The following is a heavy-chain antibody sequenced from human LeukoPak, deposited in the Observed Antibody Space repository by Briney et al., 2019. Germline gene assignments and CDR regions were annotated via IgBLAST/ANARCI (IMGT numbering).Heavy chain of an antibody. CDR3: ARSQARGDNWFDP. Sequence: GGSLRLSCSASGFTFDDYGTSWVRQVPGKGLEWVAVISWNGGSTGYADSVKGRFTISRDNAKNSLYLQMNSLRAEDTALYYCARSQARGDNWFDPWGQGTLVTVSS. D-gene: IGHD3-10*01. J-gene: IGHJ5*02. V-gene: IGHV3-20*04. CDR1: GFTFDDYG. CDR2: ISWNGGST.